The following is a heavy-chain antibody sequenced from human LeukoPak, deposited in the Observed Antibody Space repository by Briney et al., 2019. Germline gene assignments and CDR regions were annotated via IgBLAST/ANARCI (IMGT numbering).Heavy chain of an antibody. D-gene: IGHD6-19*01. V-gene: IGHV3-11*01. CDR3: ARHKSQQWLVLDDAFDI. Sequence: GGSLRLSCAASGFTFSDYYMSWIRQAPGKGLEWVSYISSSGSTIYYADSVKGRFTISRDNAKNSLYLQMNSLRAEDTAVYYCARHKSQQWLVLDDAFDIWGQGTMVTVSS. J-gene: IGHJ3*02. CDR2: ISSSGSTI. CDR1: GFTFSDYY.